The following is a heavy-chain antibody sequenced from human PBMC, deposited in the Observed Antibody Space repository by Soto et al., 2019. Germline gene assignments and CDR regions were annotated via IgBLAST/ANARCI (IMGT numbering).Heavy chain of an antibody. J-gene: IGHJ4*02. Sequence: XATLSLTGAVYGGSFSGYYWSWIRQPPGKGLEWIGEINHSGSTNYNPSLKSRVTISVDTSKNQFSLKLRSVTAADTAVYYCARGSMVRGAPTGYWGQGTLVIVSS. V-gene: IGHV4-34*01. CDR2: INHSGST. CDR1: GGSFSGYY. D-gene: IGHD3-10*01. CDR3: ARGSMVRGAPTGY.